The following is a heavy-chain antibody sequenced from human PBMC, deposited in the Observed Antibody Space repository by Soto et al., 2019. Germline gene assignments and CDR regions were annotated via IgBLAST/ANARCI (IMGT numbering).Heavy chain of an antibody. Sequence: DQLVQSGAVVKKPGSSVVVSCKASGITVGGYIISWVRQAPGQGLEWMGKTAPMFRQTFYARQFDGRLTITADTSANTVYMELTDPGVEDTAVYYCTTLGPWGQGTQVRVS. CDR3: TTLGP. J-gene: IGHJ5*02. D-gene: IGHD3-3*01. CDR2: TAPMFRQT. CDR1: GITVGGYI. V-gene: IGHV1-69*02.